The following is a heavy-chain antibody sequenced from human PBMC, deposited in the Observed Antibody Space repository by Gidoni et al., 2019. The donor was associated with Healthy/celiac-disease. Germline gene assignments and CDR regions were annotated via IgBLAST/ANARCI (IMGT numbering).Heavy chain of an antibody. Sequence: QVQLVESGGGVVQPGRSLRLSCAASGFTFSSYGMHWVRQAPGKGLEWVAVISYDGSNKYYADSVKGRFTISRDNSKNTLYLQMNSLRAEDTAVYYCAKDLASGWPYDAFDIWGQGTMVTVSS. V-gene: IGHV3-30*18. CDR2: ISYDGSNK. CDR3: AKDLASGWPYDAFDI. D-gene: IGHD6-19*01. J-gene: IGHJ3*02. CDR1: GFTFSSYG.